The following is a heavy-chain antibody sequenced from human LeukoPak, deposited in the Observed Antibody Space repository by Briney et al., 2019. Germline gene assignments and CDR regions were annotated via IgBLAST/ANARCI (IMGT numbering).Heavy chain of an antibody. CDR3: ARLPYSSGWYLN. D-gene: IGHD6-19*01. CDR1: GYTFTSYD. V-gene: IGHV1-8*01. CDR2: MNPNSGNT. J-gene: IGHJ4*02. Sequence: GASVKVSCKASGYTFTSYDINWVRQATGQGLEWMGWMNPNSGNTGYAQKFQGRVTMTRSTSISTAYMELSSLRSEDTAVYYCARLPYSSGWYLNWGQGTLVTVSS.